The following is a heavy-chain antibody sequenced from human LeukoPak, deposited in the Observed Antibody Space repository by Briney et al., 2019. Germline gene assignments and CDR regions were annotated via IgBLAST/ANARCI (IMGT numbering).Heavy chain of an antibody. CDR2: ISNSGSAL. J-gene: IGHJ4*02. CDR3: ARPAPGTYSTFDY. D-gene: IGHD6-13*01. Sequence: GGFLRLSCTASGFTFSSSGMNWVRQAPGKGLEWVSYISNSGSALNYADSVKGRFTISRDNAKNSLYLQMNSLRAEDTAVYYCARPAPGTYSTFDYWGPGTLVTVSS. CDR1: GFTFSSSG. V-gene: IGHV3-48*01.